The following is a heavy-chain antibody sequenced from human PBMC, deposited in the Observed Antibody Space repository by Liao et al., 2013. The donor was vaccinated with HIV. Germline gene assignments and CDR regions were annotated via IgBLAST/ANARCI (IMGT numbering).Heavy chain of an antibody. Sequence: VQLQESGPGLVKPSQTLSLTCTVSGGSISTGDYYWSWIRQPPGKGLEWIGYISYSGNTYYNPSLTSRVILSIDTSKNQFSLKLTSVTAADTAVYYCARVVRPYYYDDFWGLGTLVTVSS. D-gene: IGHD3-22*01. CDR2: ISYSGNT. CDR3: ARVVRPYYYDDF. J-gene: IGHJ4*02. V-gene: IGHV4-30-4*08. CDR1: GGSISTGDYY.